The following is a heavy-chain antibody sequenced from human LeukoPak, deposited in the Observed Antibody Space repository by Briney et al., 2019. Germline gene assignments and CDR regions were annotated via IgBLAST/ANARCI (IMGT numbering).Heavy chain of an antibody. Sequence: ASVKVSCKASGYTFTSYAMHWVRQAPGQRLEWMGWINAGNGNTKYSQKFQGRVTITRDTSASTAYMELSSLRSEDTAVYYCAREWWGYDVLTGDNWFDPWGQGTLVTVSS. CDR3: AREWWGYDVLTGDNWFDP. CDR2: INAGNGNT. J-gene: IGHJ5*02. V-gene: IGHV1-3*01. CDR1: GYTFTSYA. D-gene: IGHD3-9*01.